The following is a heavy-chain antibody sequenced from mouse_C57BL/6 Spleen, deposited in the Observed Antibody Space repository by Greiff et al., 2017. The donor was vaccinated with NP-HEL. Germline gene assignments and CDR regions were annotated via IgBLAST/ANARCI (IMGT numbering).Heavy chain of an antibody. CDR3: ARNLGDYDPYYAMDY. Sequence: QVQLQQSGPGLVQPSQSLSITCTVSGFSLTSYGVHWVRQSPGKGLEWLGVIWSGGSTDYNAAFISRLSIRKDTSKSQVFFKMNSLQAVDTAIYYCARNLGDYDPYYAMDYWGQGTSVTVSS. V-gene: IGHV2-2*01. CDR1: GFSLTSYG. J-gene: IGHJ4*01. D-gene: IGHD2-4*01. CDR2: IWSGGST.